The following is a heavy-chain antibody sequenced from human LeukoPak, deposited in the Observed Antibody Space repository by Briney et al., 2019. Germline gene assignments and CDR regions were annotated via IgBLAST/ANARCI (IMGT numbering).Heavy chain of an antibody. J-gene: IGHJ3*02. D-gene: IGHD3-10*01. V-gene: IGHV3-48*04. CDR2: ISSSSSTI. CDR3: AKDPFIVLLWFGELKSNDAFDI. CDR1: GFTFSSYS. Sequence: GGSLRLSCAASGFTFSSYSMNWVRQAPGKGLEWVSYISSSSSTIYYADSVKGRFTISRDNAKNSLYLQMNSLRAEDTAVYYCAKDPFIVLLWFGELKSNDAFDIWGQGTMVTVSS.